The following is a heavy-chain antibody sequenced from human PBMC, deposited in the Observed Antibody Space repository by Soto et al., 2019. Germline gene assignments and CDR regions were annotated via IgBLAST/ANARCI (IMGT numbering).Heavy chain of an antibody. CDR2: ISYDGSNK. J-gene: IGHJ4*02. CDR3: ARGTDAYYDYVWGSYRSPNFEY. D-gene: IGHD3-16*02. V-gene: IGHV3-30-3*01. CDR1: GFTFSSYA. Sequence: QVQLVESGGGVVQPGRSLRLSCAASGFTFSSYAMHWVRQAPGKGLEWVAVISYDGSNKYYADSVKGRFTISRDNSKNTLYLQMNSLRAEDTAVYYCARGTDAYYDYVWGSYRSPNFEYWGQGTLVTVSS.